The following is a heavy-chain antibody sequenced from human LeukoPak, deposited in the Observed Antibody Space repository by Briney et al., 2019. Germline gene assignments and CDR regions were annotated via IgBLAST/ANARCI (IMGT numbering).Heavy chain of an antibody. CDR3: VRRHRGDWFDL. D-gene: IGHD3-10*01. Sequence: PSETLSLTCTVSGGSISSGGYYWTWIRQHPGKGLEWIGYIYYSGSTYYNPSLKSQVTISVDTSKNQFSLKLSSVTAADTAVYYCVRRHRGDWFDLWGQGTLVTVSS. CDR2: IYYSGST. V-gene: IGHV4-31*01. J-gene: IGHJ5*02. CDR1: GGSISSGGYY.